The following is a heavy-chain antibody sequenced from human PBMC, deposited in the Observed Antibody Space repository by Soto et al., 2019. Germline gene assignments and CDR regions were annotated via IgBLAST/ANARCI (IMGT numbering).Heavy chain of an antibody. J-gene: IGHJ5*02. Sequence: GGSLRLSCAASGFTFSSYAMHWVRQVPGKGLEWVAVISYDGSNKYYADSVKGRFTISRDNSKNTLYLQMNSLRAEDTAVYYCARDMTDRGDYWFDPWGQGTLVTVSS. CDR1: GFTFSSYA. V-gene: IGHV3-30-3*01. CDR3: ARDMTDRGDYWFDP. D-gene: IGHD4-17*01. CDR2: ISYDGSNK.